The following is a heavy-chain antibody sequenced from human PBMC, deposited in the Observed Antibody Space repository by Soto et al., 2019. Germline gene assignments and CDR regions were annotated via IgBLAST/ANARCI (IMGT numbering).Heavy chain of an antibody. CDR1: GFTFSSYG. D-gene: IGHD2-21*02. Sequence: QVQLVESGGGVVQPGRSLRLSCAASGFTFSSYGMHWVRQAPGKGLEWVAFTWYDGSDKYYADSVKGRFTISRDNSRSTLYLQMNSLRAEDTAVYYCARPRSVTAFYYGMDVWGQGTTVTVSS. CDR3: ARPRSVTAFYYGMDV. V-gene: IGHV3-33*01. CDR2: TWYDGSDK. J-gene: IGHJ6*02.